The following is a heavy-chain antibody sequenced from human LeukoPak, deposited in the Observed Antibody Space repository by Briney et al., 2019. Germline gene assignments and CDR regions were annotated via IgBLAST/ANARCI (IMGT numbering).Heavy chain of an antibody. Sequence: PSETLSLTCTVSGGSISSSSYYWGWIRQPPGKGLEWIGSIYYSGSTYYNPSLKSRVTISVDTSKNQFSLKLSSVTAADTAVYYCARVGDGYCSSTSCYAYFDYWGQGTLVTVSS. CDR1: GGSISSSSYY. J-gene: IGHJ4*02. V-gene: IGHV4-39*07. CDR2: IYYSGST. D-gene: IGHD2-2*01. CDR3: ARVGDGYCSSTSCYAYFDY.